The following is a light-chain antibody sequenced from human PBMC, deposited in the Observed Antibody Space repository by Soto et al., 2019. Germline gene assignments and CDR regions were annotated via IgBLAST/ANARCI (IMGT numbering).Light chain of an antibody. Sequence: GERVTLSGSASESLSSSYLTWYQQKPGQAPRIVIYGASTRAAGIPARFSGSGSGTDFTLTISSLEPDDSAGYYWQQRHMGPRTFGQGTRLEIK. V-gene: IGKV3D-7*01. CDR2: GAS. CDR1: ESLSSSY. CDR3: QQRHMGPRT. J-gene: IGKJ5*01.